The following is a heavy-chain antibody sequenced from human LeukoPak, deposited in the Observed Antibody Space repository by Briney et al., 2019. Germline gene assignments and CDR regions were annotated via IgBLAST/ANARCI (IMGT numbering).Heavy chain of an antibody. CDR3: ARGGIDSVMLTTERFDY. CDR1: GYSFISYW. Sequence: GESLKISCKGSGYSFISYWTGWVRQMPGKGLEWMGIIYPDDSDTRYSPSFQGQVTISADKSISTAYLQWSSLKASDTAMYYCARGGIDSVMLTTERFDYWGQGTLVTVSS. V-gene: IGHV5-51*01. J-gene: IGHJ4*02. CDR2: IYPDDSDT. D-gene: IGHD3-16*01.